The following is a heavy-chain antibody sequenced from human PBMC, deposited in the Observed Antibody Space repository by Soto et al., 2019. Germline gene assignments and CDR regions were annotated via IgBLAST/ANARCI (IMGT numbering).Heavy chain of an antibody. CDR3: ARDQAKGSSGWFVFDY. Sequence: PGGSLRLSCAASGFTFSSYGMHWVRQAPGKGLEWVAVISYDGSNKYYADSVKGRFTISRDNSKNTLYLQMNSLRAEDTAVYYCARDQAKGSSGWFVFDYWGQGTLVTVSS. J-gene: IGHJ4*02. D-gene: IGHD6-19*01. V-gene: IGHV3-30*03. CDR2: ISYDGSNK. CDR1: GFTFSSYG.